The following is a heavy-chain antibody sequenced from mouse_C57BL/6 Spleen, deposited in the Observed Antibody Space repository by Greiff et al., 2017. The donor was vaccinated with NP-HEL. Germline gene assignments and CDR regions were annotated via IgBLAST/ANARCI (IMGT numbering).Heavy chain of an antibody. CDR3: ARSHDSYSQYAMDY. J-gene: IGHJ4*01. V-gene: IGHV1-54*01. CDR1: GYAFSNYL. Sequence: QVQLKQSGAELVRPGTSVKVSCKASGYAFSNYLIEWVKQRPGQGLEWIGVINPGSGGTNYNEKFKGKATLTADKSSSTAYMQLNSLTSEDSAVYFCARSHDSYSQYAMDYWGQGPSVTVSS. D-gene: IGHD2-3*01. CDR2: INPGSGGT.